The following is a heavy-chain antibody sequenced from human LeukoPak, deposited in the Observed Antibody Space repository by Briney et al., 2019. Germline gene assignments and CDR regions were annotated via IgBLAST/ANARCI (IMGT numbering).Heavy chain of an antibody. Sequence: SETLSLTCTVSGGSISSGGYYWSWIRQHPGKGLEWIGYIYYSGSTYYNPSLKSRVTISVDTSKNQFSLKLSSVTAADTAVYYCARDQLAYWYFDLWGRGTLVTVSS. CDR1: GGSISSGGYY. J-gene: IGHJ2*01. CDR2: IYYSGST. D-gene: IGHD1-1*01. V-gene: IGHV4-31*03. CDR3: ARDQLAYWYFDL.